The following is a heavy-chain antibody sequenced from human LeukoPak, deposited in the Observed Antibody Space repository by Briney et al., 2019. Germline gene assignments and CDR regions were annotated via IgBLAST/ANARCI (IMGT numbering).Heavy chain of an antibody. CDR1: GFAFSTYN. V-gene: IGHV3-30*04. Sequence: GGSLRLSCAASGFAFSTYNMHWVRQAPGKGLEWMAVISYDGRNENHAESVKGRFTISRDNSKNTLYLQMNTLRTEDTALYYCVREKYCTPTDCLHGRFYFNCWGQGTLVTVSS. CDR3: VREKYCTPTDCLHGRFYFNC. D-gene: IGHD2-8*01. CDR2: ISYDGRNE. J-gene: IGHJ4*02.